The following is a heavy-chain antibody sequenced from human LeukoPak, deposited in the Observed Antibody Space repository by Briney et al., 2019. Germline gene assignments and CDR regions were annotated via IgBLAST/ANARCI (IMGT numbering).Heavy chain of an antibody. V-gene: IGHV3-23*01. J-gene: IGHJ4*02. Sequence: GGFLRLSCAASGFTFSNYAMGWVRQAPGKGLEWVSLITGTGGSTYHPDSVKGRFTISRDNSKSTLYLRMSSLRADDTAVYYWAKGHQLVQLYFDYWGQGTLVTVSS. CDR1: GFTFSNYA. CDR2: ITGTGGST. D-gene: IGHD1-1*01. CDR3: AKGHQLVQLYFDY.